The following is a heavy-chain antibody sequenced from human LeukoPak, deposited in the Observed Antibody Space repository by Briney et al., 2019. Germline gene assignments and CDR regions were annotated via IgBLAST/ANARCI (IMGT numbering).Heavy chain of an antibody. V-gene: IGHV3-53*01. J-gene: IGHJ4*02. D-gene: IGHD1-1*01. CDR3: ARDTGASSDY. CDR1: GFTFNDYY. CDR2: IYSGGST. Sequence: GGSLRLSCAASGFTFNDYYMSWVRQAPGKGLEWVSVIYSGGSTYYADSVKGRFTISGDNSKNTLYLQMNSLRAEDTAVYYCARDTGASSDYWGQGTLVTVSS.